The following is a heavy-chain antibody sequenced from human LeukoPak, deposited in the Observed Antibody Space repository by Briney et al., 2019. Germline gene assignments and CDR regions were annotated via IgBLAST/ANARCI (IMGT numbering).Heavy chain of an antibody. CDR3: AKDNYGGIFAY. CDR1: GFTFSAYG. J-gene: IGHJ4*02. D-gene: IGHD4-17*01. V-gene: IGHV3-23*01. CDR2: ISDTVRDT. Sequence: SGGSLRLSCAASGFTFSAYGMSWVRQAPGKGLEWVSHISDTVRDTWYANSVKGRFIISRDNSRDTVYLQMSSLRPEDTALYFCAKDNYGGIFAYWGQGTLVTVSS.